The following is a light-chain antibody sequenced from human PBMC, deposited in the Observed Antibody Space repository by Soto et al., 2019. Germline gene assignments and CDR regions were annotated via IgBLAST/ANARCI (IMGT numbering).Light chain of an antibody. CDR1: HDISNC. V-gene: IGKV1-33*01. Sequence: DIQMTQSPSSLSASVGDRITITCQASHDISNCLNWYQQKPGKAPKLLLYDASNLEPGVPSRFSGSGSGTDFTFTISSLQPEDAATYYCQQYNVLPPWTFGQGTKVEIK. CDR2: DAS. CDR3: QQYNVLPPWT. J-gene: IGKJ1*01.